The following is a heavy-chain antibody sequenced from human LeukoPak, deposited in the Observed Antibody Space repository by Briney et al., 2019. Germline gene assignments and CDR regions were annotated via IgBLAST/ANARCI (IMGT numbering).Heavy chain of an antibody. D-gene: IGHD4-17*01. CDR2: ISGSGGST. V-gene: IGHV3-23*01. CDR3: AHTRRYGARNDY. CDR1: GFTVSSSY. J-gene: IGHJ4*02. Sequence: GGSLRLSCAASGFTVSSSYISWVRQAPGKGLEWVSAISGSGGSTYYADSVKGRFTISRDNSKNTLYLQMNSLRAEDTAVYYCAHTRRYGARNDYWGQGTLVTVSS.